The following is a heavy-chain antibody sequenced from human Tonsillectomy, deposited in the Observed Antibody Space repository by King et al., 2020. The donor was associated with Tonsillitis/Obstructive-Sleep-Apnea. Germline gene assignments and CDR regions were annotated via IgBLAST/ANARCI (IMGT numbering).Heavy chain of an antibody. CDR3: ARDQGDFWSGYHPGDAFDI. V-gene: IGHV3-33*01. CDR1: GFTFSSYG. Sequence: VQLVESGGGVVQPGRSLRLSCAASGFTFSSYGMHWVRQAPGKGLEWVAVIWYDGSNKYYADSVKGRFTISRDNSKNTLYLQMNSLRAEDTAVYYCARDQGDFWSGYHPGDAFDIWGQGTMVTVSS. D-gene: IGHD3-3*01. J-gene: IGHJ3*02. CDR2: IWYDGSNK.